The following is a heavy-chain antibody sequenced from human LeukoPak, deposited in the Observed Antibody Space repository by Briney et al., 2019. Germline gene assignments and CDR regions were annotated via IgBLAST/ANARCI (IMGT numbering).Heavy chain of an antibody. CDR1: GFTFSGCE. CDR2: ISRSGNTI. J-gene: IGHJ3*02. V-gene: IGHV3-48*03. D-gene: IGHD3-10*01. CDR3: ARVATMVRVPLDALDI. Sequence: GGSLRLSCAISGFTFSGCELTGVRQAPGKGLEWISYISRSGNTIYYADSGKGRFTTSRDNAKNSLYLQMNSLRVEDTAVYYCARVATMVRVPLDALDIWGQGTMVSVSS.